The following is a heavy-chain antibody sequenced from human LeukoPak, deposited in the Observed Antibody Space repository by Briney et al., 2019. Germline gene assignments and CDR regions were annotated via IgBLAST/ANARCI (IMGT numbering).Heavy chain of an antibody. CDR3: ARDSSGYDSSGYYYYYYMDV. CDR1: AGSISSGGYY. CDR2: TYYSGST. J-gene: IGHJ6*03. Sequence: SETLSLTCTVSAGSISSGGYYWSWIRQHPGKGLEWIGYTYYSGSTYYNPSLKSRVTISVDTSKNQFSLKLSSVTAADTAVYYCARDSSGYDSSGYYYYYYMDVWGKGTTVTVSS. D-gene: IGHD3-22*01. V-gene: IGHV4-31*03.